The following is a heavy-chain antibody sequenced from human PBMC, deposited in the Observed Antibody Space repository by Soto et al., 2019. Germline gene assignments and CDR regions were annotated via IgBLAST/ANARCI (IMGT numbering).Heavy chain of an antibody. CDR3: ARDMGSHYGMDV. V-gene: IGHV1-2*04. J-gene: IGHJ6*02. D-gene: IGHD1-26*01. Sequence: AASVKVSCKASGYTFTNYARHWVRQAPGQRLEWMGWINPNSGGTNYAQKFQGWVTMTRDTSISTAYMELSRLRSDDTAVYYCARDMGSHYGMDVWGQGTTVTVSS. CDR1: GYTFTNYA. CDR2: INPNSGGT.